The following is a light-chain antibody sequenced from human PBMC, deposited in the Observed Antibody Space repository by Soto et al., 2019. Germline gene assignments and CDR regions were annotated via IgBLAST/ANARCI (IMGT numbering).Light chain of an antibody. J-gene: IGKJ1*01. CDR2: GAS. V-gene: IGKV3-15*01. CDR3: QQYNNWLWT. CDR1: QSVSSN. Sequence: EIVMTQSPATLSVSPGERATLSCTASQSVSSNLAWYQQKPGQAPRLLIYGASTRATGIPARFSGSGSGTEFTLTISSLQSEDFAVYYCQQYNNWLWTFGQGTKV.